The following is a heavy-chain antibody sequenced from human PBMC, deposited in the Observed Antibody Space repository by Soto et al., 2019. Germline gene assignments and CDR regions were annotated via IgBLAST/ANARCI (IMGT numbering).Heavy chain of an antibody. CDR1: GDSISSGAYY. J-gene: IGHJ5*01. Sequence: GPGPGPSSETLSLTCRVSGDSISSGAYYWTWIRHPPGKGLESVGYIYYSAGTYSSPSLKSRVARSVDTSKNQVSLKLTTVTAADTAVYFCGKMLTGTSGHSDFDSWGQGTLVTVSS. CDR2: IYYSAGT. D-gene: IGHD5-18*01. V-gene: IGHV4-30-4*08. CDR3: GKMLTGTSGHSDFDS.